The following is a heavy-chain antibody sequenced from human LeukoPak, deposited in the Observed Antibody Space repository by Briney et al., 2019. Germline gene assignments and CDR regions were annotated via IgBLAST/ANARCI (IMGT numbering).Heavy chain of an antibody. CDR3: AREDDYYGSGSLDY. D-gene: IGHD3-10*01. J-gene: IGHJ4*02. V-gene: IGHV3-33*01. Sequence: PGGSLRLSCAASGFTFSSYGMHWVRQAPGKRLEWVAVIWYDGSNKYYADSVKGRFTISRDNSKNTLYLQMNSLRAEDTAVYYCAREDDYYGSGSLDYWGQGTLVTVSS. CDR2: IWYDGSNK. CDR1: GFTFSSYG.